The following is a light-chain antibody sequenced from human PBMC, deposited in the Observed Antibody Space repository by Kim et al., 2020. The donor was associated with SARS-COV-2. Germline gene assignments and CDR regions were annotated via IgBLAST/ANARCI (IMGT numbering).Light chain of an antibody. CDR3: AAWDDSLNGVV. J-gene: IGLJ2*01. Sequence: GQGVTISCSGSRSNIGSNTVNWYQQLPGTAPKLLIYSNNQRPSGVPDRFSGSKSGTSASLAISGLQSEDEADYSCAAWDDSLNGVVFGGGTQLTVL. V-gene: IGLV1-44*01. CDR1: RSNIGSNT. CDR2: SNN.